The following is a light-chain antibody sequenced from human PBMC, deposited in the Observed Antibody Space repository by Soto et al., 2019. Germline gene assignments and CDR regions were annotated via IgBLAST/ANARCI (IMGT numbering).Light chain of an antibody. CDR1: QSVSNN. CDR3: QQYNNWPPLT. J-gene: IGKJ1*01. Sequence: EIVMTQSPATLSVSPGERATLSCRASQSVSNNLAWYQQKRGQAPRLLIYGAYSRATGIPARFSGSGSGTEFNLTISSLQSEDIAVYYCQQYNNWPPLTFDQGTKVEIK. CDR2: GAY. V-gene: IGKV3-15*01.